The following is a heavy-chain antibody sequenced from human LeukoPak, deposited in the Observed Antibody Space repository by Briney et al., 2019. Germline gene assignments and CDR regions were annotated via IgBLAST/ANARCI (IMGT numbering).Heavy chain of an antibody. CDR3: AKDGHYYDSSGYYPGYFQH. D-gene: IGHD3-22*01. J-gene: IGHJ1*01. CDR1: GFTFSSYA. V-gene: IGHV3-23*01. CDR2: ISGSGGST. Sequence: GGSLRLSCAASGFTFSSYAMSWVRQAPGKGLEWVSAISGSGGSTYYADSVKGRFTISRDNSKNTLYLQMNSLRAEDTAVYYCAKDGHYYDSSGYYPGYFQHWGQGTLVTVSS.